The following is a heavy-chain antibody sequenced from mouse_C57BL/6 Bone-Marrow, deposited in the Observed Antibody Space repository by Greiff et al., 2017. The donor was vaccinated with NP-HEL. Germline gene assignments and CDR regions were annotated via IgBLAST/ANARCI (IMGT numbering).Heavy chain of an antibody. CDR1: GYTFTSYW. CDR3: AKCILPYAMDY. J-gene: IGHJ4*01. V-gene: IGHV1-7*01. D-gene: IGHD6-5*01. Sequence: QVQLKQSGAELAKPGASVKLSCKASGYTFTSYWMHWVKQRPGQGLEWIGYINPSSGYTKYNQKFKDKATLTADKSSSTAYMQLSSLTYEDSAVYYCAKCILPYAMDYWGQGTSVTVSS. CDR2: INPSSGYT.